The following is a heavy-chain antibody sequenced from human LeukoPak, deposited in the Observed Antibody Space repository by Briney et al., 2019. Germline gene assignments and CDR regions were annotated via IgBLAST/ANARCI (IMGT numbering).Heavy chain of an antibody. V-gene: IGHV3-23*01. D-gene: IGHD3-10*01. Sequence: GGSLRLSCAASGFTFSSYAMSWVRQAPGRGLEWVSAISGSGGSTYYADSVKGRFTISRDNSKNTLYLQMNSLRAEDTAVYYCAGFDPHNRRGSLWGQGTLVTVSS. J-gene: IGHJ4*02. CDR3: AGFDPHNRRGSL. CDR1: GFTFSSYA. CDR2: ISGSGGST.